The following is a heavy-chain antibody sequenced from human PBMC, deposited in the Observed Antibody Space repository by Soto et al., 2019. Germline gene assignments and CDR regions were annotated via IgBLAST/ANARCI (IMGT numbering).Heavy chain of an antibody. CDR3: ARPRGGGDFDY. V-gene: IGHV3-48*01. CDR2: ISSSSTTI. J-gene: IGHJ4*02. D-gene: IGHD3-16*01. CDR1: GFTFSSYS. Sequence: EVQLVESGGGLVQPGGSLRLSCAASGFTFSSYSMNWVRQAPGKGLEWVSYISSSSTTIYYADSVKGRFTISRDNAKNSLYLQMPGLRAEDTVVYYWARPRGGGDFDYWGQVTLVTVSS.